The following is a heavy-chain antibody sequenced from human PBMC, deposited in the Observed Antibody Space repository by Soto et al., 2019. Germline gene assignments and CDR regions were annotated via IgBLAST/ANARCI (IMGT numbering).Heavy chain of an antibody. V-gene: IGHV4-39*01. D-gene: IGHD1-1*01. J-gene: IGHJ4*02. CDR1: GGSSSSSNYY. Sequence: QLQLQESGPGLVKPSETLSLTCIVSGGSSSSSNYYWAWVRPPPGNGVEWIRNIYYEGNTDDHPSCRRRLTISDDTTKHQFSPNLGALTAADTAIYNGESIQVPGNFDYWCQASLVPVSS. CDR2: IYYEGNT. CDR3: ESIQVPGNFDY.